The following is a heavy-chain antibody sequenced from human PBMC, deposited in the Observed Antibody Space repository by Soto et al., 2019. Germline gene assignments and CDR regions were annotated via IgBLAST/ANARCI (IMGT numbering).Heavy chain of an antibody. V-gene: IGHV3-30*18. CDR2: ISYDGSNK. J-gene: IGHJ4*02. CDR1: GFTFSSYG. Sequence: QVQLVESGGGVVQPGRSLRLSCAASGFTFSSYGMHWVRQAPGKGLGWVAVISYDGSNKYYADSVKGRFTISRDNSKNTLYRQMNSLRAEDTAVYYCAKPITGTSAAFDYWGQGTLVTVSS. CDR3: AKPITGTSAAFDY. D-gene: IGHD1-7*01.